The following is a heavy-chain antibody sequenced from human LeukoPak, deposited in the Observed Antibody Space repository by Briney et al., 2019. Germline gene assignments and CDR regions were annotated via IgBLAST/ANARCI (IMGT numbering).Heavy chain of an antibody. Sequence: SETLSLTCAVSGGSISSGGYSWSWIRQPPGKGLEWIGYIYHSGSTNYNPSLKSRVTISVDTSKNQFSLKLSSVTAADTAVYYCAGMIAAAAPFDYWGQGTLVTVSS. CDR3: AGMIAAAAPFDY. CDR1: GGSISSGGYS. D-gene: IGHD6-13*01. J-gene: IGHJ4*02. CDR2: IYHSGST. V-gene: IGHV4-30-2*01.